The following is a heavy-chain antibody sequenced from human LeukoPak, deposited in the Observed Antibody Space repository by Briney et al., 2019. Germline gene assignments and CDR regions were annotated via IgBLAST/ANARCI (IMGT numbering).Heavy chain of an antibody. Sequence: PGGSLRLSCVASGFIFSTYGMHWVRQAPGKGLEWVSYIGRTGSSMYYADSVKGRFTISRDNAKNSLSLQMDSLRVEDTAVYYCAREHSYIYGSQFFDLRGRGTLVIVSS. J-gene: IGHJ2*01. D-gene: IGHD5-18*01. CDR3: AREHSYIYGSQFFDL. CDR2: IGRTGSSM. CDR1: GFIFSTYG. V-gene: IGHV3-48*01.